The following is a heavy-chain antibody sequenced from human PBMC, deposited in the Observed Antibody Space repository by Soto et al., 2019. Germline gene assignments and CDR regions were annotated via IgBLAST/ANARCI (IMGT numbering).Heavy chain of an antibody. CDR1: GGSISSGGYY. CDR3: ARRDGYKKKYGMDV. D-gene: IGHD5-12*01. V-gene: IGHV4-31*03. J-gene: IGHJ6*02. CDR2: IYYSGST. Sequence: SETLSLTCTVSGGSISSGGYYWSWIRQHPGKGLEWIGYIYYSGSTYYNPSLKSRVTISVDTSKNQFSLKLSSVTAADTAVYYCARRDGYKKKYGMDVWGQGTTVTVSS.